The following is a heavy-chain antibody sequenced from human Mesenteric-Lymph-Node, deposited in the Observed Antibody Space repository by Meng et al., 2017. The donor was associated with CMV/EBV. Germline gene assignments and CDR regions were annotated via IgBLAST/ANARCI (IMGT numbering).Heavy chain of an antibody. V-gene: IGHV3-74*01. Sequence: LSCAASGSTFSNYWMHWVRHAPGRGLVWVSRVSNDGTDTIYADSVKGRFTISRDNAKSTLYLQMNSLRVEDTAVYYCARSQSGGLDYWGQGTLVTVSS. CDR3: ARSQSGGLDY. CDR1: GSTFSNYW. J-gene: IGHJ4*02. CDR2: VSNDGTDT. D-gene: IGHD6-25*01.